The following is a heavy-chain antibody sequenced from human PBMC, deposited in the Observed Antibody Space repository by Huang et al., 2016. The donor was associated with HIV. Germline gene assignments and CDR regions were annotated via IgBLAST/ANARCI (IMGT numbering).Heavy chain of an antibody. CDR2: IYYSGST. CDR3: ARHSSYLSYYYRSGNPRYYFDF. J-gene: IGHJ4*02. CDR1: GGSISSTSYY. D-gene: IGHD3-10*01. Sequence: QLQLQESGPGLVKPSETLSLTCTVSGGSISSTSYYGGWIRQPPGKGLEWIGSIYYSGSTYYNPSLESRVTISVDTSKNQFSLKLSSVTAADTAVYYCARHSSYLSYYYRSGNPRYYFDFWGQGTLVTVSS. V-gene: IGHV4-39*01.